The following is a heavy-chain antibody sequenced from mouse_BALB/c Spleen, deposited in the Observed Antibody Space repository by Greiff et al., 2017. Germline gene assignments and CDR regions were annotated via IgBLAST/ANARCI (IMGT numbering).Heavy chain of an antibody. CDR3: ARSLLYGSSLDY. D-gene: IGHD1-1*01. V-gene: IGHV1-7*01. J-gene: IGHJ2*01. CDR1: GYTFTSYW. CDR2: INPSTGYT. Sequence: QVQLQQSGAELAKPGASVKMSCKASGYTFTSYWMHWVKQRPGQGLEWIGYINPSTGYTEYNQKFKDKATLTADKSSSTAYMQLSSLTSEDSAVYYCARSLLYGSSLDYWGQGTTLTVSS.